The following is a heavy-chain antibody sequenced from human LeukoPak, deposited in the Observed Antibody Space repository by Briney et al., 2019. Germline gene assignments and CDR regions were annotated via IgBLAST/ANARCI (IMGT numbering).Heavy chain of an antibody. Sequence: ASVKVSCKAPGYIFTNYGLTWVRQAPGQGLEWMAWISTYNNNTSYAEKFQDRVTVTTDTSTSTVYMELRSLRSDDAAVYYCARGGYNYGFGDTNYLDVWGTGTTVSVSS. J-gene: IGHJ6*04. CDR2: ISTYNNNT. CDR1: GYIFTNYG. D-gene: IGHD5-18*01. CDR3: ARGGYNYGFGDTNYLDV. V-gene: IGHV1-18*01.